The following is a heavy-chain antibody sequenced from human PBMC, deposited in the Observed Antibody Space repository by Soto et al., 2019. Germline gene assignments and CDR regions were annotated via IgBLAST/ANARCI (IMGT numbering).Heavy chain of an antibody. CDR1: GFNCSGYA. Sequence: GGSLRLSCAAAGFNCSGYAMSWVRQAPGKGLVWVSSITMSADGTYYTDSVKGRFTISRDSSKNTVFLQMNSLRAEDTAIYYCTRTLANFDYWGQGILVTVSS. J-gene: IGHJ4*02. CDR3: TRTLANFDY. CDR2: ITMSADGT. V-gene: IGHV3-23*01.